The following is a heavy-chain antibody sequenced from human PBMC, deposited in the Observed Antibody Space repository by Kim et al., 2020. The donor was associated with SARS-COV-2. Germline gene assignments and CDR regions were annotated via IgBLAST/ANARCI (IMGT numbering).Heavy chain of an antibody. CDR1: GFTFSSYA. D-gene: IGHD4-4*01. Sequence: GGSLRLSCTVSGFTFSSYAMSWVRQAPGKGLEWVSVIYSGGSSTYYADSVKGRFTISRDNSKNTLYLQMNSLRAEDTAVYYCAKGTTPYYSNYDYWGQGTLVTVSS. CDR2: IYSGGSST. J-gene: IGHJ4*02. V-gene: IGHV3-23*03. CDR3: AKGTTPYYSNYDY.